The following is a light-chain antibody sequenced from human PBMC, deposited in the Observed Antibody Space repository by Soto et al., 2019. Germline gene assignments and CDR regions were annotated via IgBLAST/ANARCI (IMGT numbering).Light chain of an antibody. Sequence: IVLTQSQGTLSLSPGERATLSCHASQSVSSRLAWYQQRPGQAPRLLIYGASSRATGIPDRFSGSGSGTDFTLTISRLEPEDFAVYYCQQYGSSPPITFGQGTRLEI. CDR1: QSVSSR. V-gene: IGKV3-20*01. CDR3: QQYGSSPPIT. CDR2: GAS. J-gene: IGKJ5*01.